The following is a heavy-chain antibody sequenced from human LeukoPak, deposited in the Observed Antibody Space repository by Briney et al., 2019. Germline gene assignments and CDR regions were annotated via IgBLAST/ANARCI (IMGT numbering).Heavy chain of an antibody. CDR2: IYYSGST. V-gene: IGHV4-59*08. CDR1: GGPVRVYY. D-gene: IGHD1-26*01. J-gene: IGHJ4*02. Sequence: SETLSLTCTVSGGPVRVYYWSWIRQPPGKGLEWIGNIYYSGSTNYNTSLKSRVTISVDTSKNQFSLKLSSVTAADTAVYFCARHGAKVGPYYFDSWGQGTLATVSS. CDR3: ARHGAKVGPYYFDS.